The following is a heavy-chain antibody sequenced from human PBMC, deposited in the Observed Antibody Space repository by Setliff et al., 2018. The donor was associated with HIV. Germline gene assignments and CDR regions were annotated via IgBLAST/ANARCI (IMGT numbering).Heavy chain of an antibody. Sequence: GESLKISCKGSGYSFSSYWIGWVRQMSGKGLEWMGIIYPGDSDTRYSPSFQGQVTISADKSISTAYLQCSSLKASDTAMYYCARLGGICSGGSCTALAYTMDVWGQGTTVTVSS. CDR2: IYPGDSDT. J-gene: IGHJ6*02. D-gene: IGHD2-15*01. CDR3: ARLGGICSGGSCTALAYTMDV. CDR1: GYSFSSYW. V-gene: IGHV5-51*01.